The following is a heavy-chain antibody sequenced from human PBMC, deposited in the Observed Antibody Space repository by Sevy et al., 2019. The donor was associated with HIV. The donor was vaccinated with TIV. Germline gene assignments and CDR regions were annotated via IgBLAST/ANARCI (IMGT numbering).Heavy chain of an antibody. CDR2: INPNSGDT. CDR1: GYTFTGYF. V-gene: IGHV1-2*06. Sequence: ASVKVSCKASGYTFTGYFMHWVRQAPGQGLEWMGRINPNSGDTIYAEKFQGRVTMTSDTSISTDYMDLSRLRSDDTAVYYCARDPLPGKVVTPNAFDMWGQGTMVTVSS. D-gene: IGHD2-21*02. J-gene: IGHJ3*02. CDR3: ARDPLPGKVVTPNAFDM.